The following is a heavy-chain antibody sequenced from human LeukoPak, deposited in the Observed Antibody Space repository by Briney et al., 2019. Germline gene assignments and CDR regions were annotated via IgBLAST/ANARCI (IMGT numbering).Heavy chain of an antibody. CDR1: GGSISSSSYY. Sequence: PSETLSLTCTVSGGSISSSSYYWGWIRQPPGKGLEWIGSIYYSGSTYYNPSLKSRVTISVDTSKNQFSLKLSSVTAADTAVYYCARQIQLWFPIYFDYWGQGTLVTVSS. CDR3: ARQIQLWFPIYFDY. J-gene: IGHJ4*02. D-gene: IGHD5-18*01. V-gene: IGHV4-39*01. CDR2: IYYSGST.